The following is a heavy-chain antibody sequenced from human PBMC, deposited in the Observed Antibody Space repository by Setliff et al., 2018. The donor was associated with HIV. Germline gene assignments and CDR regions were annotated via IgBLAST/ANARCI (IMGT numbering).Heavy chain of an antibody. D-gene: IGHD6-13*01. CDR2: VYFSGST. Sequence: SETLSLTCSVSGASITSGIYYWAWIRQPAGKGLEFIGRVYFSGSTNYNPSLKSRVTISLDTSKNRFSLNLRSVTAADTAVYFCARDEGRATGSWWDQSASWYLDYWGHGILVTVSS. CDR1: GASITSGIYY. V-gene: IGHV4-61*02. CDR3: ARDEGRATGSWWDQSASWYLDY. J-gene: IGHJ4*01.